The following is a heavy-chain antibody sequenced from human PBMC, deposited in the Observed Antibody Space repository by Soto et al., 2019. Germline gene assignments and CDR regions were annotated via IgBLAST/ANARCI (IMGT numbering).Heavy chain of an antibody. J-gene: IGHJ6*02. V-gene: IGHV3-15*07. D-gene: IGHD6-19*01. CDR2: IKSKTGGGKT. CDR3: TTGLRGLTYSSGWYWDYYYYYGMDV. Sequence: PGGSLRLSCAASGFTFNYAWMTWVRQTPGEGQGCGGRIKSKTGGGKTEYAGPVQGRYTISRDDSKNTLYLQMNSLKTEDTAVYYCTTGLRGLTYSSGWYWDYYYYYGMDVWGQGTTVTVSS. CDR1: GFTFNYAW.